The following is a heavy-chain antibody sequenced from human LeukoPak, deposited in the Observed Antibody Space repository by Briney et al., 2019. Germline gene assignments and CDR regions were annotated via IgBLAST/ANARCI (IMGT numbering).Heavy chain of an antibody. V-gene: IGHV4-34*01. Sequence: PSETLSLTCAVYGGSFSGYYWSWIRQPPGKGLEWIGEVNHSGSTNYIPSLKSRVTISVDTSKNQFSLKLSSVTAADTAVYYCARGRPDAFDIWGQGTMVTVPS. CDR1: GGSFSGYY. J-gene: IGHJ3*02. CDR2: VNHSGST. CDR3: ARGRPDAFDI.